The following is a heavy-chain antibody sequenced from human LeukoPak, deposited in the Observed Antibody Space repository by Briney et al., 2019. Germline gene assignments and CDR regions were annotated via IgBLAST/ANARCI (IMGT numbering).Heavy chain of an antibody. Sequence: GGSLRLSCAASGFTFSSYAMSWVRQAPGKGLEWVSAISGSGGSTYYADSVKGRFTISRDNSKYTLYLQMNSLRAEDTAVYYCAKSGSSHEAFDYWGQGTLVTVSS. D-gene: IGHD1-26*01. CDR1: GFTFSSYA. CDR2: ISGSGGST. J-gene: IGHJ4*02. V-gene: IGHV3-23*01. CDR3: AKSGSSHEAFDY.